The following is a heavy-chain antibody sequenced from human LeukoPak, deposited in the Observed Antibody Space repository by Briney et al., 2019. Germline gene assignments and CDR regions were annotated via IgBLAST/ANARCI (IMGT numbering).Heavy chain of an antibody. CDR3: ARVCIGCYSKDY. CDR1: GFTVSSNE. CDR2: ISGGST. V-gene: IGHV3-38-3*01. D-gene: IGHD2-15*01. J-gene: IGHJ4*02. Sequence: GGSLRLSCAASGFTVSSNEMSWVRQAPGKGLEWVSSISGGSTYYADSRKGRFTISRDNSKNTLHLQMNSLRAEDTAVYYCARVCIGCYSKDYWGQGTLVSVSS.